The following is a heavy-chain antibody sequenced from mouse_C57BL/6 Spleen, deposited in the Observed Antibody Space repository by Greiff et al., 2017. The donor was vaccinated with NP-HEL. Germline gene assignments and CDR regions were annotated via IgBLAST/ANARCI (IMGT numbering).Heavy chain of an antibody. V-gene: IGHV1-72*01. J-gene: IGHJ3*01. CDR2: IDPNSGGT. D-gene: IGHD1-1*01. CDR1: GYTFTSYW. Sequence: QVQLQQPGAELVKPGASVKLSCKASGYTFTSYWMHWVKQRPGRGLEWIGRIDPNSGGTKYNEKFKSKATLTVDKPSSTAYIQLSSLTSEDSAVYYCAREREDYCGSSYGWFAYWGQGTLVTVSA. CDR3: AREREDYCGSSYGWFAY.